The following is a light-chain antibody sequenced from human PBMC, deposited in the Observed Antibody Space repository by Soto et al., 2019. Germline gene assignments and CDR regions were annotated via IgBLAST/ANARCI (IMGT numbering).Light chain of an antibody. V-gene: IGKV3-20*01. CDR3: QQYGSSSWT. Sequence: EIVLTQSPGTLSLSPGDRATLSCRASQSVSSSYLAWYQQKPGQAPRLLIYGTSSSATAIPDRFSGSGSGTDFTLTIIRLEPEDFAVYYCQQYGSSSWTFGQGTKVEIK. J-gene: IGKJ1*01. CDR2: GTS. CDR1: QSVSSSY.